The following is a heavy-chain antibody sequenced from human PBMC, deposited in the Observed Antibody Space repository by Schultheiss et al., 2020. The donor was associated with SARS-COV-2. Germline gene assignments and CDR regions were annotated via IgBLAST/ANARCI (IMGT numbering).Heavy chain of an antibody. V-gene: IGHV3-74*01. J-gene: IGHJ4*02. CDR2: INTDGSNT. CDR3: TRLVGTVGATTI. Sequence: GGSLRLSCAASGFTFSSYWMHWVRQAPGKGLVWVSRINTDGSNTYYADSVKGRFTISRDNAKNTLYLQMNSLKTEDTAVYYCTRLVGTVGATTIWGQGTLVTVSS. D-gene: IGHD1-26*01. CDR1: GFTFSSYW.